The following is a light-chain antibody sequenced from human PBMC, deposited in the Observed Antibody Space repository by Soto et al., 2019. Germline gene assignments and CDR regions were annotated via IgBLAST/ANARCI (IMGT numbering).Light chain of an antibody. CDR1: QGINSY. V-gene: IGKV1-9*01. Sequence: DIQLTQSPSFLSASVGDRVTITCRASQGINSYLAWYQQEPGKAPKLLIYAASTLQSGVPSRFSGSGSGTEFTLTISSLQPEDFATYYCQQLNSYPQITFGQGTRLEI. J-gene: IGKJ5*01. CDR3: QQLNSYPQIT. CDR2: AAS.